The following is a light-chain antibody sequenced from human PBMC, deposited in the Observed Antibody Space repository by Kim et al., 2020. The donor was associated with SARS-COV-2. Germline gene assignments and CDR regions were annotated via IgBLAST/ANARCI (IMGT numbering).Light chain of an antibody. V-gene: IGKV3D-11*01. CDR3: QQRYNWPLT. CDR2: ETS. Sequence: LSPGERATLSCRASQGVGNSLAWFQQKPGQAPRLLIFETSNRATGIPARFSGSGSGTAFTLTISSLEPEDFAVYYCQQRYNWPLTFGGGTKVDIK. J-gene: IGKJ4*01. CDR1: QGVGNS.